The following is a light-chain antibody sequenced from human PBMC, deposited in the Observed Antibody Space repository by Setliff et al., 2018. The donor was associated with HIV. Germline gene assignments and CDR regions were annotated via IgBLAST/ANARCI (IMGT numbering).Light chain of an antibody. CDR3: CSYAGSYTFGYV. CDR2: DVS. J-gene: IGLJ1*01. Sequence: QSALTQPRSVSGSPGQSVTISCTGTSSDVGGYKYVSWYQQHPGKAPKLMIYDVSKRPSGVPDRFSGSKSGNTASLTTSGLQAEDEADYYCCSYAGSYTFGYVFGTGTKV. V-gene: IGLV2-11*01. CDR1: SSDVGGYKY.